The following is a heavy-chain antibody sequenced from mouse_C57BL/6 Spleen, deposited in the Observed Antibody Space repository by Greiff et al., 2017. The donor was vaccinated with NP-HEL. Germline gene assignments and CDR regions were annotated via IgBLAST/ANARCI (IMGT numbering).Heavy chain of an antibody. V-gene: IGHV1-63*01. CDR2: IYPGGGYT. Sequence: QVQLKESGAELVRPGTSVKMSCKASGYTFTNYWIGWAKQRPGHGLEWIGDIYPGGGYTNYNEKFKGKATLTADKSSSTAYMQFSSLTSEDSANYCCASSGNLYYAMDYWGQGTSVTVSS. J-gene: IGHJ4*01. D-gene: IGHD2-1*01. CDR3: ASSGNLYYAMDY. CDR1: GYTFTNYW.